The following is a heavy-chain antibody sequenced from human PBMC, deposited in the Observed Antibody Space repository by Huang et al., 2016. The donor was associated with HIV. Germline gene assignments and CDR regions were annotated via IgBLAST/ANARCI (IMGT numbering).Heavy chain of an antibody. J-gene: IGHJ4*02. CDR1: GFTFSNYA. V-gene: IGHV3-30*04. CDR2: ISYTGSNI. Sequence: QVQLVESGGGVVQPGRSLRLSCAASGFTFSNYAMHWVREAPGKGLEWVTIISYTGSNIYYTDSVKGRFSISRDNSKSTMYLHMNRLRVEDTAVYYCARGRDGRSGFYFGDFDNWGQGILVTVSS. D-gene: IGHD3-22*01. CDR3: ARGRDGRSGFYFGDFDN.